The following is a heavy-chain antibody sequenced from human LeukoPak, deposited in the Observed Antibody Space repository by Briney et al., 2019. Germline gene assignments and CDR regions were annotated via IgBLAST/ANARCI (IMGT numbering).Heavy chain of an antibody. D-gene: IGHD6-13*01. CDR1: GGSISSYY. Sequence: SETLSLTCTVSGGSISSYYWSWIRQPPGKGLEWIGYIYYSGSTNYNPSLKSRVTISVDTSKNQFSLKLSSVTAADTAVYYCARSLGSSSWFRLYWGQGTLVTVSS. CDR3: ARSLGSSSWFRLY. J-gene: IGHJ4*02. CDR2: IYYSGST. V-gene: IGHV4-59*01.